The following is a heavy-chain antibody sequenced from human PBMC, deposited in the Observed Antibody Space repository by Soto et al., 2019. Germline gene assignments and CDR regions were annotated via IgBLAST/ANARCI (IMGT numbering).Heavy chain of an antibody. CDR3: ARGKVVRGSYVTLDY. CDR1: GGSFSGYY. D-gene: IGHD3-10*01. Sequence: QVQLQQWGAGLLKPSETLSLTSAVYGGSFSGYYWSWIRQPPGKGLEWIGEINHSGSTNYNPSLNSRVPLAVDTSKHQFSLNLSSVTAADTAVYYCARGKVVRGSYVTLDYWGQGTLVTVSS. V-gene: IGHV4-34*01. J-gene: IGHJ4*02. CDR2: INHSGST.